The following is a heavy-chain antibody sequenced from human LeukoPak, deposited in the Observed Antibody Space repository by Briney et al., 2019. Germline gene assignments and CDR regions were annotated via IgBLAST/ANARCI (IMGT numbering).Heavy chain of an antibody. CDR1: GFTFSSYA. D-gene: IGHD7-27*01. CDR3: ARETIDHWGNRDAFDI. J-gene: IGHJ3*02. Sequence: GGSLRLSCAASGFTFSSYAMSWVRQAPGKGLEWVSAISGSGGSTYYADSVKGRFTISRDNSKNTLYLQMNSLRAEDTAVCYCARETIDHWGNRDAFDIWGQGTMVTVSS. V-gene: IGHV3-23*01. CDR2: ISGSGGST.